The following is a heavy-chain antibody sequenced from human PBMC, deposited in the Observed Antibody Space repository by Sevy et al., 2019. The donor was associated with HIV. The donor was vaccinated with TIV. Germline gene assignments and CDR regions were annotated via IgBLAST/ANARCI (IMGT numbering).Heavy chain of an antibody. CDR1: GGSMSDDY. CDR3: ARSLRDFGFIDL. CDR2: TYYTGTT. V-gene: IGHV4-59*01. J-gene: IGHJ3*01. D-gene: IGHD3-9*01. Sequence: SETLSLTCTLSGGSMSDDYSTWIRQPPGKGLEWIGNTYYTGTTNYSPSLKSRVTISIDMSKNQFSLKLSSVTAADTAVYYCARSLRDFGFIDLWGQGTMVTVSS.